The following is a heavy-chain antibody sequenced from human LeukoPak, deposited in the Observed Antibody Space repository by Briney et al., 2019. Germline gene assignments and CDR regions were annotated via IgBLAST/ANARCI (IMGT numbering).Heavy chain of an antibody. D-gene: IGHD6-19*01. CDR2: INHSGST. Sequence: PSETLSLTCAVYGGSFSGYYWSWIRQPPGKGLEWIGEINHSGSTNYNPSLKRRVTISVDTSKNQFSLKLSSVTAADTAVYYCARIKSSGWGAGMDVWGKGTTVTISS. J-gene: IGHJ6*03. V-gene: IGHV4-34*01. CDR1: GGSFSGYY. CDR3: ARIKSSGWGAGMDV.